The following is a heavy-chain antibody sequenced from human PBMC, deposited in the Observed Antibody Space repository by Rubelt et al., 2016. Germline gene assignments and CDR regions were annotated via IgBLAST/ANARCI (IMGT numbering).Heavy chain of an antibody. CDR2: INHSGTT. Sequence: QVQLQQWGAGLLKASETLSLTCAVYGGSFDGHYWIWIRQPPGKGLEWIGEINHSGTTKYNPSLKGWGSMAVDTSKNQFFLKWTSVAAADSAIYYWVRGPRWLRPLGFDSWGQGTLVTVSS. CDR3: VRGPRWLRPLGFDS. CDR1: GGSFDGHY. J-gene: IGHJ4*02. V-gene: IGHV4-34*01. D-gene: IGHD5-18*01.